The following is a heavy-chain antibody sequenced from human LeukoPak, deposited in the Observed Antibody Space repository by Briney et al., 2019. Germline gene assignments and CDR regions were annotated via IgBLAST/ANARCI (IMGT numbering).Heavy chain of an antibody. CDR1: GFTFSSYA. V-gene: IGHV3-23*01. Sequence: GGSLRLSCAASGFTFSSYAMSWVRQAPGKGLEWVSTISGSGGSTYYADSVKGRFTISRDNSKNTLYLQMNSLRAEDTAVYYCARDGWELRGVWFDPWGQGTLVTVSS. CDR3: ARDGWELRGVWFDP. J-gene: IGHJ5*02. D-gene: IGHD1-26*01. CDR2: ISGSGGST.